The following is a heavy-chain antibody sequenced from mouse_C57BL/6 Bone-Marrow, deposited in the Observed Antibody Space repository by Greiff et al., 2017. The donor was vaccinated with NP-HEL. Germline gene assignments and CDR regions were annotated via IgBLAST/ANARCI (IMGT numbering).Heavy chain of an antibody. CDR1: GFTFSSYA. V-gene: IGHV5-9-1*02. D-gene: IGHD2-2*01. J-gene: IGHJ3*01. Sequence: EVKLVESGEGLVKPGGSLKLSCAASGFTFSSYAMSWVRQTPEKRLEWVAYISSGGDYIYYADTVNGRFTISRDNARNTLYLHMNSLKSEDTAMYYCTREDYVYDDGAWFAYWGQVTLVTVSA. CDR2: ISSGGDYI. CDR3: TREDYVYDDGAWFAY.